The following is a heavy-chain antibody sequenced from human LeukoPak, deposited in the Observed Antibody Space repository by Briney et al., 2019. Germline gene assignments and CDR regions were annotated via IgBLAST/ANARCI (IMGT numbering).Heavy chain of an antibody. CDR1: GFTFGSYA. CDR3: SRDGGYDISGCDY. CDR2: MSYDGSNK. D-gene: IGHD3-22*01. V-gene: IGHV3-30-3*01. Sequence: PGRSLRLSCAASGFTFGSYAMHWVRQAPDKGLEWVAVMSYDGSNKYYADSVKGRFTISRDTSKNPLYLQMNSLRAADTAVYYCSRDGGYDISGCDYWGQGTLVTVSS. J-gene: IGHJ4*02.